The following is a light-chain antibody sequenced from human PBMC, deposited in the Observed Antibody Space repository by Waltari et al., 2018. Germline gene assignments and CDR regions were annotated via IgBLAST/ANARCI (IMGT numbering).Light chain of an antibody. CDR1: QDISNY. CDR2: AAS. Sequence: EIQMTQSPSSLSTSVGDRVTITCQTSQDISNYLNWYQQKPGKAPKLLIYAASNLETGVPSRFSGSGSGTNFTFTISSLQPEDFGTYYCQQSYSTLGTFGQGTKLEIK. J-gene: IGKJ2*01. CDR3: QQSYSTLGT. V-gene: IGKV1-33*01.